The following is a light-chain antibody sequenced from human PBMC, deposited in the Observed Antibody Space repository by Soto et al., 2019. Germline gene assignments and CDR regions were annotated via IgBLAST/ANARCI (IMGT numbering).Light chain of an antibody. J-gene: IGKJ3*01. CDR2: AAS. Sequence: DIQVTQSPSSLSASVGDRVTITCRASQGISNSLAWYQQKPGKVPKLLIYAASTLQSWVPSRFSGSVSGTDVTISISSLQPEDVGTYYCQKYNSAPFTFGPGTKVYIK. CDR1: QGISNS. V-gene: IGKV1-27*01. CDR3: QKYNSAPFT.